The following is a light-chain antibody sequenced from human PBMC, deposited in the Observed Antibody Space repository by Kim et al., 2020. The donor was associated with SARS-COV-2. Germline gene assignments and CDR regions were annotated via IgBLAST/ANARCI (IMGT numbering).Light chain of an antibody. V-gene: IGKV1-27*01. Sequence: AAVGDRVTGTCRASQKISNYLAWYQQEPGKVPKLLIYAASALQSGVPSRFGGSGSGTDFTLTITSLQPEDVATYYCQTYDSVPWTFGPGTKVDIK. CDR1: QKISNY. J-gene: IGKJ1*01. CDR2: AAS. CDR3: QTYDSVPWT.